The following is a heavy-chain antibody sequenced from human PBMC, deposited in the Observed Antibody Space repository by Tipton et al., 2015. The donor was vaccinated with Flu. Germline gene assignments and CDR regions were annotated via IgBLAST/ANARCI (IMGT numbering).Heavy chain of an antibody. CDR3: AREKVGATGAFDI. CDR1: GGSISSYY. Sequence: LRLSCTVSGGSISSYYWSWIRQPPGKGLEWIGYIYYSGSTNYNPSLKSRVTISVDTSKNQFSLKLSSVTAADTAVYYCAREKVGATGAFDIWGQGTMVTVSS. CDR2: IYYSGST. D-gene: IGHD1-26*01. J-gene: IGHJ3*02. V-gene: IGHV4-59*01.